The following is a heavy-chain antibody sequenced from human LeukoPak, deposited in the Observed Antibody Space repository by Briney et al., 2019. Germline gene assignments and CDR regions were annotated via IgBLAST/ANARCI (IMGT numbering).Heavy chain of an antibody. V-gene: IGHV3-21*01. Sequence: GGSLRLSCAASGFAFSNSAMNWVRQVPGKGLEWVSSIDYDSSHIYYAASVRGRFTISRDNARNSVYLQMNSLRVEDTAVYYCARDPLRYLRVGHYDYWGQGTLVAVSS. D-gene: IGHD3-9*01. CDR1: GFAFSNSA. CDR3: ARDPLRYLRVGHYDY. CDR2: IDYDSSHI. J-gene: IGHJ4*02.